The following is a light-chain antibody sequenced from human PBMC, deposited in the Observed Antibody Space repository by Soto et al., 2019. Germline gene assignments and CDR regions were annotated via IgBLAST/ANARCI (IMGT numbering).Light chain of an antibody. CDR3: QQYHDTPRT. V-gene: IGKV4-1*01. Sequence: DIVMTQSPDSLAVSLGERATINCKSSQSILYNSNNKNYLAWYQQKAGQPPKLLIYWASTRESGVPDRFSGSGSGTDFTLTISSLQAEDVAVYYCQQYHDTPRTFGQGDKVEIK. CDR2: WAS. CDR1: QSILYNSNNKNY. J-gene: IGKJ1*01.